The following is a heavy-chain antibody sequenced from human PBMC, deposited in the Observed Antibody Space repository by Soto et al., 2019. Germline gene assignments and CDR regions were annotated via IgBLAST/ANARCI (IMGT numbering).Heavy chain of an antibody. CDR1: GFTFSSFW. J-gene: IGHJ4*02. CDR2: IKQDGSEK. D-gene: IGHD3-22*01. V-gene: IGHV3-7*01. Sequence: EVQLVESGGGLVQPGGSLRLSCAASGFTFSSFWMSWVRQAPGKGLEWVANIKQDGSEKYYVDSVKGRFTISRDNAKNSLNLQMNSLRAEDTAVYYCARVTVYYESSGSFDYWGQGTLVTFSS. CDR3: ARVTVYYESSGSFDY.